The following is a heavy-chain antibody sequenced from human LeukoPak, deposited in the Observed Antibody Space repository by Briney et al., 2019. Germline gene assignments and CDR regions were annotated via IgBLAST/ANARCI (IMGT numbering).Heavy chain of an antibody. CDR3: ARGEDSSWYNNY. Sequence: SVKVSCKASGGTFSSYAISWVRQAPGQGLEWMGGFIPIFGTANYAQKFQGRVTITADESTSTAYMELNSLRSEDTAVYYCARGEDSSWYNNYWGQGTLVTVSS. J-gene: IGHJ4*02. D-gene: IGHD6-13*01. CDR2: FIPIFGTA. V-gene: IGHV1-69*01. CDR1: GGTFSSYA.